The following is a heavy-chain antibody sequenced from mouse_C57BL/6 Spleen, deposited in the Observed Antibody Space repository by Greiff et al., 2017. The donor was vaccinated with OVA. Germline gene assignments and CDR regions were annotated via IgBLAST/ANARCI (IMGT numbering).Heavy chain of an antibody. CDR1: GYAFSSSW. Sequence: QVQLQQSGPELVKPGASVKISCKASGYAFSSSWMNWVKQRPGKGLEWIGRIYPGDGDTNYNGTFKGKATLTADKSSSTAYMQLSSLTSEDSAVYFWAREGGGTYYSNSDWYFDVWGTGTTVTVSS. J-gene: IGHJ1*03. CDR3: AREGGGTYYSNSDWYFDV. CDR2: IYPGDGDT. D-gene: IGHD2-5*01. V-gene: IGHV1-82*01.